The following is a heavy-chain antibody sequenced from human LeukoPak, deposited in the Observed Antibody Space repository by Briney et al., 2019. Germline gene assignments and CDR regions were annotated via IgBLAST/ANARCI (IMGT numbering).Heavy chain of an antibody. D-gene: IGHD2-2*01. V-gene: IGHV1-46*01. J-gene: IGHJ6*03. CDR2: INPSGGST. CDR3: SIARYCSSTSCYFPHYYYYMDV. CDR1: GYTFTSYY. Sequence: ASVKVSCKASGYTFTSYYMHWVRQAPGQGLEWMGIINPSGGSTSYAQKFQGRVTMTRDTSISTAYMELSRLRSDDTAVYYCSIARYCSSTSCYFPHYYYYMDVWGKGTTVTVSS.